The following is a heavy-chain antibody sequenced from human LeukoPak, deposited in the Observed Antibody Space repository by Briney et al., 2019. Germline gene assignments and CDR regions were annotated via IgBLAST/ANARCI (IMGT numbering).Heavy chain of an antibody. V-gene: IGHV3-11*01. CDR2: ISSSGSTI. Sequence: PGGSLRLSCAASGFTFSDYYMSWIRQAPGKGLEWVSYISSSGSTIYYADSVKGRFTISRDNAKNSLYLQMNSLRAEDTSVYYCARPYDSSGNYSLPGYWGQGTLVTVSS. J-gene: IGHJ4*02. CDR1: GFTFSDYY. CDR3: ARPYDSSGNYSLPGY. D-gene: IGHD3-22*01.